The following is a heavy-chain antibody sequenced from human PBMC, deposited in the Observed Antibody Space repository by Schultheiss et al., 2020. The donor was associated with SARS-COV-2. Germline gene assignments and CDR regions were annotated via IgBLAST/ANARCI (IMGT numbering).Heavy chain of an antibody. J-gene: IGHJ4*02. Sequence: GGSLRLSCAASGFTFSNYAMNWVRQAPGKGLEWVSTLSGSGGSTYYADSVKGRFTISRDNSKNTLYLRMNSLRADDTAVYYCAKDAVVNSNYFDYWGQGTLVTVSS. CDR2: LSGSGGST. V-gene: IGHV3-23*01. CDR3: AKDAVVNSNYFDY. CDR1: GFTFSNYA. D-gene: IGHD4-23*01.